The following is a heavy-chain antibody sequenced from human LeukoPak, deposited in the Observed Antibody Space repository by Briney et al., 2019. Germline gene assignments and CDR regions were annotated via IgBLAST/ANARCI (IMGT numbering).Heavy chain of an antibody. V-gene: IGHV3-23*01. Sequence: GGSLRLSCAASGFTLSSYGMSWVRQAPAKGLEWVSTLSARGDSTYYVDSVKGRFTISRDNSKNTLYLQMGSLRAEDTAVYFCAKRDCSDNNCYFVNWGQGTLVTVSS. CDR3: AKRDCSDNNCYFVN. CDR2: LSARGDST. D-gene: IGHD1-20*01. CDR1: GFTLSSYG. J-gene: IGHJ4*02.